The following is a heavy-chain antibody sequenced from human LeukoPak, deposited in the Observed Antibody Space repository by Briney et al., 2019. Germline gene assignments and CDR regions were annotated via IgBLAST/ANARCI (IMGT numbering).Heavy chain of an antibody. V-gene: IGHV3-7*01. J-gene: IGHJ4*02. Sequence: GGSLRLSCAASGFTFSSYWMSWVRQAPGKGLKWVANIKQDGSERYYVDSVKGRFTISRDNAKNSLYLQMNSLRAEDTAVYYCARDPDSSGYDYWGQGTLVTVSS. CDR3: ARDPDSSGYDY. D-gene: IGHD3-22*01. CDR2: IKQDGSER. CDR1: GFTFSSYW.